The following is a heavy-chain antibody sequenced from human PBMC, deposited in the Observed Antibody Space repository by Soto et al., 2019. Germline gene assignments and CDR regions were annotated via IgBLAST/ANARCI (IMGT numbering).Heavy chain of an antibody. D-gene: IGHD4-17*01. Sequence: SETLSLTCTVSGGSISSYYWSWIRQPPGKGLEWIGYIYYSGSTNYNPSFKSRVTISVDTSKNQFSLKLSSVTAADTAVYYCARRYGDCFDYWGQGTLVTVSS. CDR1: GGSISSYY. V-gene: IGHV4-59*08. J-gene: IGHJ4*02. CDR3: ARRYGDCFDY. CDR2: IYYSGST.